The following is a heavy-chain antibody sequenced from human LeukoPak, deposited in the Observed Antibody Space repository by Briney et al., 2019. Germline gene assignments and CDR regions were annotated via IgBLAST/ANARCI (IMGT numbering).Heavy chain of an antibody. D-gene: IGHD3-3*01. CDR2: IHTSGST. V-gene: IGHV4-4*07. J-gene: IGHJ6*02. CDR3: ARAGLWSGPNYYYGMDV. CDR1: GGSIIRYY. Sequence: SETLSLTCTVSGGSIIRYYWSWIRQPAGKGLEWIGHIHTSGSTNYNPSLKSRVTMSVDTSKNQFSLKMSSVTAADTAVYYCARAGLWSGPNYYYGMDVWGQGTTVTVSS.